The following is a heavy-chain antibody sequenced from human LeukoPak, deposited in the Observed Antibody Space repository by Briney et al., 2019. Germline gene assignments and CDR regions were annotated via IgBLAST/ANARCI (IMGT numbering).Heavy chain of an antibody. CDR1: GFTFSSTT. Sequence: GGSLRLSCVASGFTFSSTTMGWVRQAPGRGLEWVSSITAIDGRTYYADSVRGRFTISRDNSKNTVYLQLNSLRAEDTAVYYCARDFSAYCGGDCYSYWGQGTLVTVSS. CDR2: ITAIDGRT. V-gene: IGHV3-23*01. CDR3: ARDFSAYCGGDCYSY. J-gene: IGHJ4*02. D-gene: IGHD2-21*02.